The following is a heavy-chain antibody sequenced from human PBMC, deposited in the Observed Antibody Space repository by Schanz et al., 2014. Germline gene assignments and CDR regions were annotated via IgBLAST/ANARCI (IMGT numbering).Heavy chain of an antibody. D-gene: IGHD3-10*01. Sequence: EQVLESGGGFVQPGGSLRLSCATSGFTFTTFAMTWVRQAPGKGLEWVSGISDRGDGTNYGDSVRGRFTISRDDSKNTLYLQMNSLRPEDTAVYYCTQGPQWFGELDETPDAIVYWGQGTLVTVSS. CDR3: TQGPQWFGELDETPDAIVY. CDR2: ISDRGDGT. V-gene: IGHV3-23*01. J-gene: IGHJ4*02. CDR1: GFTFTTFA.